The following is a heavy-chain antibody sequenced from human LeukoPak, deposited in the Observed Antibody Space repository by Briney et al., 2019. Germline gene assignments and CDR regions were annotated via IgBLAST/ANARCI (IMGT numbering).Heavy chain of an antibody. D-gene: IGHD2-15*01. CDR2: INSDGSST. J-gene: IGHJ4*02. V-gene: IGHV3-74*01. Sequence: GGSLRLSCAASRFTFSSYWMHWVRQAPGKGLVWVSRINSDGSSTSYADSVKGRLTISRDNAKNTLYLQMNSLRAEDTAVYYCARYCSGGSCYGDFDYWGQGTLVTVSS. CDR1: RFTFSSYW. CDR3: ARYCSGGSCYGDFDY.